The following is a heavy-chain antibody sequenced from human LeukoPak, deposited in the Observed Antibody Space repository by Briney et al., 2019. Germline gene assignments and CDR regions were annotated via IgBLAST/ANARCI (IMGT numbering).Heavy chain of an antibody. CDR2: ISAYNGNT. CDR1: GYTFTSYG. Sequence: APVKVSCKASGYTFTSYGISWVRQAPGQGLEWMGWISAYNGNTNYAQKLQGRVTMTTDTSTSTAYMELRSLRSDDTAVYYCARDQAAYDFWSGYPAHWFDPWGQGTLVTVSS. CDR3: ARDQAAYDFWSGYPAHWFDP. J-gene: IGHJ5*02. D-gene: IGHD3-3*01. V-gene: IGHV1-18*01.